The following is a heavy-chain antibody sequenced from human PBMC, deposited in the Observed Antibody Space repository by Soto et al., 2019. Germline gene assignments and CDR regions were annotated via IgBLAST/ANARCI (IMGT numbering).Heavy chain of an antibody. CDR1: GFIFSNYV. D-gene: IGHD3-10*01. J-gene: IGHJ4*02. CDR3: AREVLWSRYFDY. Sequence: QVQLVESGGGVVQPGRSLRLSCAASGFIFSNYVVYWVRQAPGKGLEWVAFMSYDGTTKYSADSVKGRFTISRDNSKNTLYLQMNSLRPEDTAVYYCAREVLWSRYFDYWGQGTLVTVSS. CDR2: MSYDGTTK. V-gene: IGHV3-30-3*01.